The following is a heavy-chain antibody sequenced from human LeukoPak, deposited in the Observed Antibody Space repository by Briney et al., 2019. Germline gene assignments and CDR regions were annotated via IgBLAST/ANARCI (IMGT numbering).Heavy chain of an antibody. D-gene: IGHD1-7*01. J-gene: IGHJ4*02. CDR1: GFTFSGYG. CDR3: AKGSNWNYDPRVYIDY. Sequence: GGSLSLSCAASGFTFSGYGIHWVRQAPGKGLEWVAFIRYDGSNKYYADSVKGRFTISRDNSKNTPYLLMNSLRAEDTAVYYCAKGSNWNYDPRVYIDYWGQGTLVTVSS. V-gene: IGHV3-30*02. CDR2: IRYDGSNK.